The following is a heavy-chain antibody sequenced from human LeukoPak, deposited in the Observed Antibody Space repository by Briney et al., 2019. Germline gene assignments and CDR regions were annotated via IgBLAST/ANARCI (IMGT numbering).Heavy chain of an antibody. CDR1: GYTFTSYA. CDR2: INAGNGNT. CDR3: ARDHYRHGRGWFDP. J-gene: IGHJ5*02. V-gene: IGHV1-3*01. Sequence: ASVKVSCKASGYTFTSYAMHWVRQAPGQRLEWMGWINAGNGNTKYSLKFQGRVTVTRDTSASTAYMELSSLRSEDTAVYYCARDHYRHGRGWFDPWGQGTLVTVSS. D-gene: IGHD3-10*01.